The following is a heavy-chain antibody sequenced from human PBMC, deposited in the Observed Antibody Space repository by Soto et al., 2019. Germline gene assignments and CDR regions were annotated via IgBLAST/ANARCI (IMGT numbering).Heavy chain of an antibody. CDR1: GHSSTRNG. V-gene: IGHV1-18*01. CDR2: ININRGDV. J-gene: IGHJ4*01. CDR3: ATDDMNRGRFDF. Sequence: ASVKVSCKASGHSSTRNGISCVRRSPGQGREGMGWININRGDVNHAPKFQGRVTLTTDTSTTTAYMELRSLRLDDTAVYFCATDDMNRGRFDFWGHGTLVTVSS.